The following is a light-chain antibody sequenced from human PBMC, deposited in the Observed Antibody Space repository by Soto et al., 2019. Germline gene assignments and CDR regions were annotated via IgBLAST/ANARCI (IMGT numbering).Light chain of an antibody. CDR2: EVS. J-gene: IGLJ2*01. CDR1: SSDVGGYNF. V-gene: IGLV2-8*01. CDR3: TSYAGSNIPVV. Sequence: QSVLTQPPSASGSPGQSVTISSTGTSSDVGGYNFVSWYQQHPGKAPKLMIYEVSKRPSGVPDRFSGSKSGNTASLTVSGLQADDEADYYCTSYAGSNIPVVFGGGTKLTVL.